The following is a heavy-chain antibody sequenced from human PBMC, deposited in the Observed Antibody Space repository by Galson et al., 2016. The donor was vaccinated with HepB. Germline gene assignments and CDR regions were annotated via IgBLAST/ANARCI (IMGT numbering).Heavy chain of an antibody. CDR3: ARDPLYVTGGIDY. D-gene: IGHD7-27*01. J-gene: IGHJ4*02. CDR2: ISSSGTNI. Sequence: SLRLSCAASGFTFSTYSMNWVRQAPGKGLEWISYISSSGTNIYYADSVKGRFTISRDSAKNSLYLQMNSLRAEDTAVYYCARDPLYVTGGIDYWGQGTLVTASS. CDR1: GFTFSTYS. V-gene: IGHV3-48*04.